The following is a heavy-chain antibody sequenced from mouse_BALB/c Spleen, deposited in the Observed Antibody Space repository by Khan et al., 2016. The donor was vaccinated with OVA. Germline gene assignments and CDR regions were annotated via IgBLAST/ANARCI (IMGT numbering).Heavy chain of an antibody. CDR3: TRLAYYYGSEGFAY. CDR2: VSTGGSYT. J-gene: IGHJ3*01. CDR1: GFTFSTYG. Sequence: EVELVESGGDLVKPGGSLKLSCAASGFTFSTYGMSWVRQTPDKRLEWVATVSTGGSYTYYPDSVKGRFTISREKAKNTLYLQMSGLKSEDTAMFYCTRLAYYYGSEGFAYWGQGTLVTVSA. V-gene: IGHV5-6*01. D-gene: IGHD1-1*01.